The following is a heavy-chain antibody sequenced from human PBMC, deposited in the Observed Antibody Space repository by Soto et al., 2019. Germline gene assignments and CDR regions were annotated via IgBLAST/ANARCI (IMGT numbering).Heavy chain of an antibody. CDR2: IWYDGSNK. J-gene: IGHJ4*02. CDR1: GFTFSSYG. Sequence: QVQLVESGGGVVQPGRSLRLSCAASGFTFSSYGMHWVRQAPGKGLEWVAVIWYDGSNKYYADSVKGRFTISRDNSTNTLYLQMNSLRAEDTDVYYCAAGRYFDWLPLDYWGQGTLVTVSS. D-gene: IGHD3-9*01. CDR3: AAGRYFDWLPLDY. V-gene: IGHV3-33*01.